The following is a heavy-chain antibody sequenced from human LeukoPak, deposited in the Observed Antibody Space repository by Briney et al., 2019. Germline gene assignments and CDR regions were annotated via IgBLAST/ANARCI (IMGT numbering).Heavy chain of an antibody. D-gene: IGHD2-15*01. CDR1: GYTFTGYY. J-gene: IGHJ1*01. CDR2: INPNSGGT. Sequence: ASVKVSCKASGYTFTGYYMHWVRQAPGQGREGMGWINPNSGGTNYAQKFQGGVTMTRDTSISTAYMELSRLRSEGTAEYYFAKFGSVVVAATPTQRRLQHWGQGNLVTVSS. V-gene: IGHV1-2*02. CDR3: AKFGSVVVAATPTQRRLQH.